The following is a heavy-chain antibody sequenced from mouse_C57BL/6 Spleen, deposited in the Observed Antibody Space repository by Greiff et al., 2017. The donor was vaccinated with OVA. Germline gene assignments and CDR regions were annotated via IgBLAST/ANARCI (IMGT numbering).Heavy chain of an antibody. CDR1: GYTFTNYW. D-gene: IGHD2-1*01. CDR3: ARYLYYGNYDYYAMDY. V-gene: IGHV1-63*01. J-gene: IGHJ4*01. Sequence: QVQLQQSGAELVRPGTSVKMSCKASGYTFTNYWLGWAKQRPGHGLAWIGDIYPGGGYHNYTEKFKGTATLTADKSSSTAYMQSSSLSSEGSAIFYGARYLYYGNYDYYAMDYGGKGTSVTVSS. CDR2: IYPGGGYH.